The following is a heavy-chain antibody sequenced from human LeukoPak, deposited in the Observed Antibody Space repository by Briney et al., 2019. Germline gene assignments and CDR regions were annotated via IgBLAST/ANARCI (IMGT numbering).Heavy chain of an antibody. Sequence: SVKGRFTISRDNAKNSVYLQMNSLRAEDTAVYYCARDSYCGGDCYSGDWYFDLWGRGTLVAVSS. CDR3: ARDSYCGGDCYSGDWYFDL. V-gene: IGHV3-11*06. D-gene: IGHD2-21*02. J-gene: IGHJ2*01.